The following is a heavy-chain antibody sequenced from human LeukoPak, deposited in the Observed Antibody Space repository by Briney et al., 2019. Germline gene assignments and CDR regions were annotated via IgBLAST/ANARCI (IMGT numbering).Heavy chain of an antibody. J-gene: IGHJ6*02. D-gene: IGHD1-1*01. CDR1: GDSVSSNSAA. CDR3: ARESTVTYYYYGMDV. Sequence: SQTLSLSCAMYGDSVSSNSAAWNWIRQSPSRGLKWLGRTYYRSKWYNDYAVSVKSRKTINPDTSKNQFSLQLNSVTPEDTAVYYCARESTVTYYYYGMDVWGQGTTVTVSS. CDR2: TYYRSKWYN. V-gene: IGHV6-1*01.